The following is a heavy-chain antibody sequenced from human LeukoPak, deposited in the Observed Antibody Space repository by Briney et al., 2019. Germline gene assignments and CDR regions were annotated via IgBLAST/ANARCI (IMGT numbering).Heavy chain of an antibody. CDR1: GFTFSSYA. Sequence: PGRSLRLSCAASGFTFSSYAMHWVRQAPGKGLEWVAVISYDGSNKYYADSVKGRFTISRDNSKNTLYLQMNSLRAEDTAVYYCARDMSIVVVPDLCFDYWGQGTLVTVSS. V-gene: IGHV3-30*01. J-gene: IGHJ4*02. D-gene: IGHD2-2*01. CDR3: ARDMSIVVVPDLCFDY. CDR2: ISYDGSNK.